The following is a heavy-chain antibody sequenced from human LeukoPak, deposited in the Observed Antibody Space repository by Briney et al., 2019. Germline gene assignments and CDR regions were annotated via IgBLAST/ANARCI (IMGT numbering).Heavy chain of an antibody. J-gene: IGHJ4*02. CDR3: ARDGSLPDY. Sequence: PGGSLRLSCAASGFTFSNYWMHWVRQTPGKGLVWVSRIISGGSSTSYADSVKGRFTISRDNAKNTLYLHMSSLRAEDTAVYYCARDGSLPDYWGQGTLVTVSS. V-gene: IGHV3-74*01. CDR2: IISGGSST. CDR1: GFTFSNYW.